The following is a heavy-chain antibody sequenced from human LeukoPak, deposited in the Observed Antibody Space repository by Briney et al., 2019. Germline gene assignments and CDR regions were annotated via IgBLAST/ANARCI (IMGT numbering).Heavy chain of an antibody. D-gene: IGHD3-10*01. CDR1: GFTFSTYA. J-gene: IGHJ4*02. V-gene: IGHV3-30*02. CDR3: AKDPGAHYYGSGSYRRGSYFDY. Sequence: GGSLRLSCAASGFTFSTYAMHWVRQAPRKGLELVAFIRYDGSNKYYADSVKGRFTTSRDNSKNTLYLQMNSLRAEDTAVYYCAKDPGAHYYGSGSYRRGSYFDYWGQGTLVTVSS. CDR2: IRYDGSNK.